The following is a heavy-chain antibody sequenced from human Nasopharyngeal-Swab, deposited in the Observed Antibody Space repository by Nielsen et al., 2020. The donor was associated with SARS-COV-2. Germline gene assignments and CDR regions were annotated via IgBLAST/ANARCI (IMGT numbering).Heavy chain of an antibody. CDR3: ATDLDHFGGENRFDS. CDR1: GDSMSRFW. V-gene: IGHV4-4*08. D-gene: IGHD4-23*01. J-gene: IGHJ4*02. Sequence: SETLSLTYIVSGDSMSRFWWSWIRQAPGKGLEWVGYISATGTTTYNPSLKSRATIFIDSSRRQFSLRLSSVTAADTAVYYCATDLDHFGGENRFDSWGQGTLVTVSS. CDR2: ISATGTT.